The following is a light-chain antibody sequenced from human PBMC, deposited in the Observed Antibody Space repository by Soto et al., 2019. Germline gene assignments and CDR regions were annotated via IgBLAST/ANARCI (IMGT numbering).Light chain of an antibody. CDR2: DVS. CDR1: SSDVGGYNY. V-gene: IGLV2-11*01. J-gene: IGLJ1*01. Sequence: QSVLTQPRSVSGSPGQSVTISCTGTSSDVGGYNYVSWYQQHPGRAPKLMVYDVSKRPSGVPDRFSGSKSADTASLTISGLQTEDEADYFCFSFTTDWTHVFGTGTKVTVL. CDR3: FSFTTDWTHV.